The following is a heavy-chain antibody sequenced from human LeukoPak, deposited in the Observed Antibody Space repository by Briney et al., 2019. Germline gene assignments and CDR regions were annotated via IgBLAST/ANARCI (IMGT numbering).Heavy chain of an antibody. V-gene: IGHV4-34*01. J-gene: IGHJ6*02. CDR2: INHSGST. CDR3: ARLYYYYGMDV. Sequence: PSETLSLTCAVYGGSFSGYFWSWIRQPPGRGLEWIGEINHSGSTNYNPSLKSRVAISVDTSRSQLSLKLSSVTAADTAVYYCARLYYYYGMDVWGQGTTVTVSS. CDR1: GGSFSGYF.